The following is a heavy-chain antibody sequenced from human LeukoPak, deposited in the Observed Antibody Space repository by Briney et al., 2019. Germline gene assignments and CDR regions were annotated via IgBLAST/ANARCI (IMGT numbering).Heavy chain of an antibody. CDR3: ARDRGRYYDSRGFYWGYYFDS. J-gene: IGHJ4*02. CDR2: IWYDGRNQ. Sequence: PGSSLRLSCAASGFTFSRYGMHWVRQAPGKGLEWVATIWYDGRNQKYGDSVKGRFTISRDNSKDTLYLQMSSVRVDDTAVYYCARDRGRYYDSRGFYWGYYFDSWGQGILVTVST. D-gene: IGHD3-22*01. CDR1: GFTFSRYG. V-gene: IGHV3-33*01.